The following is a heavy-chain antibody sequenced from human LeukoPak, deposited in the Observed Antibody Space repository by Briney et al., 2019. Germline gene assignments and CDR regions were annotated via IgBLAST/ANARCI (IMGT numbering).Heavy chain of an antibody. J-gene: IGHJ3*02. D-gene: IGHD4-17*01. Sequence: ASETLSLTCTVSGGSISSSSYYWGWIRQPPGKGLEWIGSIYYSGSTYYNPSLKSRVTISVDTSKNQFSLKLSSVTAADTAVYYCARDDYGDYDHAFDIWGQGTMVTVSS. V-gene: IGHV4-39*07. CDR3: ARDDYGDYDHAFDI. CDR2: IYYSGST. CDR1: GGSISSSSYY.